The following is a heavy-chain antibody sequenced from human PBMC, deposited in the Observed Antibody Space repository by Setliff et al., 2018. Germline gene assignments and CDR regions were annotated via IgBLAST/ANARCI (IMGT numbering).Heavy chain of an antibody. Sequence: SVKVSCKASRGTFANKPISWVRQAPGQGLEWMGGIIPIFGTADYARKFQARVTITAYESTSTAYMELRSLSSDDTAVYYCASRAPPPREAFGGNYYYYMDVWGEGTTVTVSS. J-gene: IGHJ6*03. V-gene: IGHV1-69*13. D-gene: IGHD3-3*01. CDR1: RGTFANKP. CDR2: IIPIFGTA. CDR3: ASRAPPPREAFGGNYYYYMDV.